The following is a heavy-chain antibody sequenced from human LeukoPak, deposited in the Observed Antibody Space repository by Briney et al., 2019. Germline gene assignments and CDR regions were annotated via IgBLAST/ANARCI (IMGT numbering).Heavy chain of an antibody. J-gene: IGHJ5*02. CDR1: GGSISSYY. Sequence: PSETLSLTCTVSGGSISSYYWSWIRQPAGKGREWSGRIYTSGSTNYNPSLKSRVTMSVDTSKNQFSLKLSSVTAADTAVYYCARDRPGYGDYGSYNWFDPWGQGTLVTVSS. CDR3: ARDRPGYGDYGSYNWFDP. V-gene: IGHV4-4*07. CDR2: IYTSGST. D-gene: IGHD4-17*01.